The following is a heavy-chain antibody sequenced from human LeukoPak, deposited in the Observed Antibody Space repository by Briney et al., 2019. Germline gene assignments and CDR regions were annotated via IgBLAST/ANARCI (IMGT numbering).Heavy chain of an antibody. D-gene: IGHD5-12*01. CDR2: IYYSGST. J-gene: IGHJ4*02. CDR1: GGSISSSSYY. V-gene: IGHV4-39*01. CDR3: ATWGVATNYFDY. Sequence: PSETLSLTCTVSGGSISSSSYYWGWIRQPPGKGLEWIGSIYYSGSTYYNPSLKSRVTISVDTSKNQFSLKLSSVTAADTAVCYCATWGVATNYFDYWGQGTLVTVSS.